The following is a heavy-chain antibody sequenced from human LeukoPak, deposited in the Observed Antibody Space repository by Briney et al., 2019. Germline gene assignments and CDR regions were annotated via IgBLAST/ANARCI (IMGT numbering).Heavy chain of an antibody. Sequence: ASVKVSCKASGYTFTGYYIHWVRQAPGQGLEWMGWINPNSGDTNYAQKFQGRVTMTRDTSISTAYMELSSLRSDDPAVYYCARVPARWMVSYDTDYCGQGTLVTASS. J-gene: IGHJ4*02. CDR2: INPNSGDT. CDR3: ARVPARWMVSYDTDY. CDR1: GYTFTGYY. V-gene: IGHV1-2*02. D-gene: IGHD6-19*01.